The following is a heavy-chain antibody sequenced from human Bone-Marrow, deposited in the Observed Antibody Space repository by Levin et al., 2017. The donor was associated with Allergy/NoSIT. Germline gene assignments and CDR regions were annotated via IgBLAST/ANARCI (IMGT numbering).Heavy chain of an antibody. CDR3: ARDGGGAGAVSGKNEAFDI. D-gene: IGHD6-19*01. Sequence: SQTLSLTCAISGDRVSSTSAAWTWIRQSPSRGFEWLGRTFYRSKWLYNYAVSVRGRISISPDTSKNQFSLQLNSVTPEDTAVYYCARDGGGAGAVSGKNEAFDIWGQGTVVTVSS. J-gene: IGHJ3*02. CDR2: TFYRSKWLY. V-gene: IGHV6-1*01. CDR1: GDRVSSTSAA.